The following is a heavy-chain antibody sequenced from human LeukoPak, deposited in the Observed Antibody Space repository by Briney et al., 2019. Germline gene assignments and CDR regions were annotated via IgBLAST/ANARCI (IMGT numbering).Heavy chain of an antibody. Sequence: SETLSLTCTVSGGSISSYYWSWIRQPPGKGLEWIGYIYYSGSTNYNPSLKSRVTISVDASKNQFSLKLSSVTAADTAVYYCARVGPYCSSTSCYDYWGQGTLVTVSS. J-gene: IGHJ4*02. CDR3: ARVGPYCSSTSCYDY. CDR2: IYYSGST. V-gene: IGHV4-59*01. CDR1: GGSISSYY. D-gene: IGHD2-2*01.